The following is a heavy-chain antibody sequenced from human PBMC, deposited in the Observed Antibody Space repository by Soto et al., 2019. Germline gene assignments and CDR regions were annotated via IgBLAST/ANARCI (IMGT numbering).Heavy chain of an antibody. V-gene: IGHV1-46*01. CDR1: GYTFTSYY. CDR3: ARDNGAIFGVATPYYYYGMDV. Sequence: ASVKVSCKASGYTFTSYYMHWVRQAPGQGLEWMGIINPSGGSTSYAQKFQGRVTMTRDTSTSTVYMELSSLRSEDTAVYYCARDNGAIFGVATPYYYYGMDVSGQGTTVTVSS. D-gene: IGHD3-3*01. J-gene: IGHJ6*02. CDR2: INPSGGST.